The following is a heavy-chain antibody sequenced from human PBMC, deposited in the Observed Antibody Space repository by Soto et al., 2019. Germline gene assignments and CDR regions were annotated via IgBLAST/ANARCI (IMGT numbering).Heavy chain of an antibody. Sequence: PGGSLRLSCAASAFIFSNYAMHWVRQAPGKGLEWVAVISYDGSNKNYADSVQGRFTISRDNSKNTLYLQMNSLGAEDTAVYYCAGVRAILAAGTDRYYYAMDVWGQGTTVTVS. CDR1: AFIFSNYA. CDR3: AGVRAILAAGTDRYYYAMDV. D-gene: IGHD6-13*01. V-gene: IGHV3-30-3*01. J-gene: IGHJ6*02. CDR2: ISYDGSNK.